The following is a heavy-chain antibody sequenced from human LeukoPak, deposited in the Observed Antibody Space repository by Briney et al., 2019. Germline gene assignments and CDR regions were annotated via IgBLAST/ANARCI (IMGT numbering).Heavy chain of an antibody. CDR3: ARVGGCVSSSWYFDY. D-gene: IGHD6-13*01. Sequence: SETLSLTCTVSGFSISSYYWSWIRPPPGKGLEWFGYIYYSGSTNYNPSLKSRVTLSVDTSNTHFSLKLSSVTAADTAVYYWARVGGCVSSSWYFDYWGQGNLGTVSS. CDR2: IYYSGST. CDR1: GFSISSYY. J-gene: IGHJ4*02. V-gene: IGHV4-59*01.